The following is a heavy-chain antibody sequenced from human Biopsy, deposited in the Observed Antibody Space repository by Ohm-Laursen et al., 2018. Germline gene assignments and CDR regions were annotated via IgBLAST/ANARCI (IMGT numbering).Heavy chain of an antibody. CDR3: VRSNYHYYGFDV. J-gene: IGHJ6*02. V-gene: IGHV4-61*01. CDR2: IYNTERT. Sequence: SDTLSLTCSVSGGSVRSSNYYWNWIRQTPGKGLEWIGFIYNTERTNYNPSLNSRVTIAVDTSKNQFSLRLTSVTAADTAVYYCVRSNYHYYGFDVWGQGATVTVSS. CDR1: GGSVRSSNYY.